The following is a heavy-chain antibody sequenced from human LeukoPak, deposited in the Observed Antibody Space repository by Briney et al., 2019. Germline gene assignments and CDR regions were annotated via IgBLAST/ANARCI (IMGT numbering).Heavy chain of an antibody. CDR3: RGYGYGLDY. D-gene: IGHD5-18*01. V-gene: IGHV3-48*03. CDR1: GFTFSSYE. Sequence: GGSLRLSCAASGFTFSSYEMNWVRQAPGKGLEWVSYISGSGSTIYYADSVEGRFTISRDNAKNSLYLQMNSLRAEDTAVYYCRGYGYGLDYWGQGTLVTVSS. J-gene: IGHJ4*02. CDR2: ISGSGSTI.